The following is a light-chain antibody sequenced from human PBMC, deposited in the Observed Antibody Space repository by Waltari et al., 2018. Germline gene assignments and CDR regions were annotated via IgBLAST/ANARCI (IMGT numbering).Light chain of an antibody. Sequence: QLVLTQSPSASASLGASVKLTCTLSSGYSSNVIAWLQQQPEKGPRSLMKVNSDGSHSKGDEIPDRFSGSSSGAERYLTISNRQSEDEADYYCQTGGHGTWVFGGGTKLTVL. V-gene: IGLV4-69*01. CDR3: QTGGHGTWV. J-gene: IGLJ3*02. CDR2: VNSDGSH. CDR1: SGYSSNV.